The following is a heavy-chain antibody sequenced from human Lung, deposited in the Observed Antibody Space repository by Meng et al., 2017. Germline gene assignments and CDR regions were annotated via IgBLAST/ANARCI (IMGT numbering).Heavy chain of an antibody. CDR1: GGSGSSKRSA. J-gene: IGHJ4*02. D-gene: IGHD6-19*01. V-gene: IGHV6-1*01. Sequence: QLHLQQSGPGLVKPSQTLSLTCAISGGSGSSKRSAWNWIRQSPSRVREWLGRTYYRSKWYNGYAVSVRSRITINPYTSKNQFSLQLNSVTPEDTAVYYCASSQQWLDSWGQGTLVTVSS. CDR2: TYYRSKWYN. CDR3: ASSQQWLDS.